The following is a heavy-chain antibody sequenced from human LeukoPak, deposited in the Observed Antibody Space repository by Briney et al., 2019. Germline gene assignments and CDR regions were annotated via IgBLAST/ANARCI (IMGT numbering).Heavy chain of an antibody. CDR1: GFSFNYYA. CDR2: ISYDGRNE. D-gene: IGHD6-19*01. Sequence: GGSLRLSCAASGFSFNYYAMHWVRQAPGKGLEWVAVISYDGRNEYYADSVKGRFTISRDNSENTLSLQMNSLKPEDTAVYYCAKVQATLTVAGTGLDYWGQGTLVTVTS. V-gene: IGHV3-30*18. CDR3: AKVQATLTVAGTGLDY. J-gene: IGHJ4*02.